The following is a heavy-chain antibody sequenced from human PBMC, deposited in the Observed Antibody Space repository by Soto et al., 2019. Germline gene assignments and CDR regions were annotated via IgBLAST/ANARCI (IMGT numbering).Heavy chain of an antibody. Sequence: SETLSLTCTVSGGSISSSSYYWGWIRQPPGKGLEWIGSIYYSGSTYYNPSLKSRVTISVDTSKNQFSLKLSSVTAADTAVYYCVASVARTTVTTFDYWGQGTLVTVSS. CDR1: GGSISSSSYY. CDR2: IYYSGST. V-gene: IGHV4-39*01. D-gene: IGHD4-17*01. J-gene: IGHJ4*02. CDR3: VASVARTTVTTFDY.